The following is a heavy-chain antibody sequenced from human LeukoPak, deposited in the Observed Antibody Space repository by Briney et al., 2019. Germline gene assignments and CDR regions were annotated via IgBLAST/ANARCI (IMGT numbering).Heavy chain of an antibody. D-gene: IGHD5-12*01. CDR2: IYYSGST. CDR1: GGSISSSSYY. Sequence: SETLSLTCTVSGGSISSSSYYWGWIRQPPGKGLEWIGSIYYSGSTYYNPSLKSRVTISVDTSKNQFSLKLSSVTAADTAVYYCARDLVSGYGNFDYWGQGTLVTVSS. J-gene: IGHJ4*02. V-gene: IGHV4-39*07. CDR3: ARDLVSGYGNFDY.